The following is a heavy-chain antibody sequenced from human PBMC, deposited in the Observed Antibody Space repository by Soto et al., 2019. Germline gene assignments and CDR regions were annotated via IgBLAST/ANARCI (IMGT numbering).Heavy chain of an antibody. J-gene: IGHJ5*02. CDR1: GGTSSSYA. D-gene: IGHD6-13*01. V-gene: IGHV1-69*13. Sequence: SVKVSCKASGGTSSSYAISWVRQAPGQGLEWMGGIIPIFGTANYAQKFQGRVTITADESTSTAYMELSSLRSEDTAVYYCARGVIAAAGMNWFDPWGQGTLVTVSS. CDR2: IIPIFGTA. CDR3: ARGVIAAAGMNWFDP.